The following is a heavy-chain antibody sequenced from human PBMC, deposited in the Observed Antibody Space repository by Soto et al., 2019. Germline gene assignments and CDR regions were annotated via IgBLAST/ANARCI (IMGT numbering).Heavy chain of an antibody. CDR1: GYRFTNYW. CDR2: IYPGDSET. J-gene: IGHJ4*02. V-gene: IGHV5-51*01. Sequence: GESLKISCEGSGYRFTNYWIGWVRQMPGKGLEWMGIIYPGDSETRHSPSFEGRVTISVDTSINTAYVQWSSLQASDTAIYYCARRVGTWPFHFDYWGQGTLVTVSS. CDR3: ARRVGTWPFHFDY.